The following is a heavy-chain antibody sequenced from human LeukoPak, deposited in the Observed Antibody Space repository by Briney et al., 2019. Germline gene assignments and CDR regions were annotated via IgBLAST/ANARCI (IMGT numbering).Heavy chain of an antibody. J-gene: IGHJ4*02. D-gene: IGHD6-6*01. CDR2: ISGSGGST. CDR1: GFTFSSYA. Sequence: GGSLRLSCAASGFTFSSYAMSWVRQAPGKGLEWVSAISGSGGSTYYADSAKGRFTISRDNSKNTLYLQMNSLRAEDTAVYYCAREQSSSGRYYFDYWGQGTLVTVSS. V-gene: IGHV3-23*01. CDR3: AREQSSSGRYYFDY.